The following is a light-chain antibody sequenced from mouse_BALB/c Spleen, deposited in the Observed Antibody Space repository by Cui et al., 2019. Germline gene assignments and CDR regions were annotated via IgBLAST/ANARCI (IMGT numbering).Light chain of an antibody. CDR2: HGT. J-gene: IGKJ1*01. CDR1: QGISSN. CDR3: VQYAQFPWT. Sequence: DILMTQSPSSMSVSLGDTVSITCHASQGISSNIGWLQQKPGESFKGLIYHGTNLEDGVPSRFSGSGSGADYSLTISSLESEDFADYYCVQYAQFPWTFGGGTKLEIK. V-gene: IGKV14-100*01.